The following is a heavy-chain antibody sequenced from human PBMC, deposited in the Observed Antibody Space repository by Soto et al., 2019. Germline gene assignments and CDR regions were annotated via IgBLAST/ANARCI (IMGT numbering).Heavy chain of an antibody. CDR3: ARASGSPLMFYASFGF. CDR1: GYRFPEYC. CDR2: INPTTGGT. Sequence: ASVNVSCKGSGYRFPEYCLHWVRQAPGQGLECVGWINPTTGGTNDAQKVEGRVTMTRDTSVNTAYMELSTVTSDDTAVYFCARASGSPLMFYASFGFWGQGTLVTVSS. V-gene: IGHV1-2*02. J-gene: IGHJ4*02. D-gene: IGHD2-8*01.